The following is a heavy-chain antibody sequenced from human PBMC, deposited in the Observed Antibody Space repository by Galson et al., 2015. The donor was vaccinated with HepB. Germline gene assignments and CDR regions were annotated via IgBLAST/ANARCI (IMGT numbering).Heavy chain of an antibody. J-gene: IGHJ4*02. D-gene: IGHD1-26*01. Sequence: SLRLSCAASGFTFDDYAMHWVRQAPGKGLEWVSGISWNSGSIGYADSVKGRFTISRDNAKNSLYLQMNSLRAEDTALYYCAKDTPTTHYWGQGTLVTVSS. CDR3: AKDTPTTHY. V-gene: IGHV3-9*01. CDR1: GFTFDDYA. CDR2: ISWNSGSI.